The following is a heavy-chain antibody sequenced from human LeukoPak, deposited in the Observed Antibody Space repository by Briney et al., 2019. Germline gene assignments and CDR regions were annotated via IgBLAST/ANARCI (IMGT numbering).Heavy chain of an antibody. CDR3: ARAYSSSWYFNWFDP. CDR1: GGSISTYC. J-gene: IGHJ5*02. D-gene: IGHD6-13*01. CDR2: IYNSGST. Sequence: RTSETLSLTCTVSGGSISTYCWSWIRQPPGKGLEWIGTIYNSGSTYYNASLESRVTISVDTSKNQFSLKLSSVTAADTAVYYCARAYSSSWYFNWFDPWGQGTLVTVSS. V-gene: IGHV4-59*04.